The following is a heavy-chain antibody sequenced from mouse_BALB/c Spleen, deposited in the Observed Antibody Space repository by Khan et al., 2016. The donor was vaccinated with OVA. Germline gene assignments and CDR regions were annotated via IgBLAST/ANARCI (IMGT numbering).Heavy chain of an antibody. D-gene: IGHD1-1*01. CDR1: GYTFTSYW. J-gene: IGHJ2*01. CDR2: INPTTVYT. Sequence: VQLQESGAELAKPGASVKMSCKASGYTFTSYWINWVKQRPGQGLEWIGYINPTTVYTDYNQKFKDKATLTADKSSSTAYMQLSNLTSEDSAVYYCARRGLRWDFDYGGQGTTLTVSS. V-gene: IGHV1-7*01. CDR3: ARRGLRWDFDY.